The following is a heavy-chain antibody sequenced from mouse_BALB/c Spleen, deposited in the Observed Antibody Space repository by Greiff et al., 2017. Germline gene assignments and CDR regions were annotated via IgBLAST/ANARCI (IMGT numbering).Heavy chain of an antibody. CDR3: ARGLLAWFAY. Sequence: VQLKESGAELVRPGALVKLSCKASGFNIKDYYMHWVKQRPEQGLEWIGWIDPENGNTIYDPKFQGKASITADTSSNTAYLQLSSLTSEDTAVYYCARGLLAWFAYWGQGTLVTVSA. J-gene: IGHJ3*01. D-gene: IGHD2-3*01. V-gene: IGHV14-1*02. CDR2: IDPENGNT. CDR1: GFNIKDYY.